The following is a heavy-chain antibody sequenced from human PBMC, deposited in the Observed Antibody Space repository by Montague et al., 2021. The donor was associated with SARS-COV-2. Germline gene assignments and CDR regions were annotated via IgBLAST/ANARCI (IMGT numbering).Heavy chain of an antibody. CDR3: ARSNLHDYADY. Sequence: SLRLSCAASGFTFSTYWMYWIRQVPGKGLAWVSRINPDGDATTYADSVKGRFTISRDNSKNILYLQMNSLRGEDTAVYCCARSNLHDYADYWGRGNLVTVSS. J-gene: IGHJ4*02. D-gene: IGHD4/OR15-4a*01. V-gene: IGHV3-74*01. CDR1: GFTFSTYW. CDR2: INPDGDAT.